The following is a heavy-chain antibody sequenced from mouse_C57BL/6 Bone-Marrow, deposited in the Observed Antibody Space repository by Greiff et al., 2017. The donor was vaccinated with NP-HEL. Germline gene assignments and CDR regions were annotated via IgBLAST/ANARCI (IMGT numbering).Heavy chain of an antibody. CDR2: IDPSDSET. J-gene: IGHJ4*01. CDR3: ARSWWLGAMDY. D-gene: IGHD1-1*02. V-gene: IGHV1-52*01. CDR1: GYTFTSYW. Sequence: VKLVESGAELVRPGSSVKLSCKASGYTFTSYWMHWVKQRPIQGLEWIGNIDPSDSETHYNQKFKDKATLTVDKSSSTAYMQLSSLTSEDSAVYDCARSWWLGAMDYWGQGTSVTVSS.